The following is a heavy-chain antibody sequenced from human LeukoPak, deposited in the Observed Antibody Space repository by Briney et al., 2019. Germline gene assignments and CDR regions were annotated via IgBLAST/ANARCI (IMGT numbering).Heavy chain of an antibody. CDR2: IWYDGSNK. CDR1: GFTFSSYG. Sequence: PGRFLRLSCAASGFTFSSYGMHWVRQAPGKGLEWVAVIWYDGSNKYYANSVKGRFTISRDTSKNTLYLQMNSLRAEDTAVYYCAKDKELELPPYYYYMDVWGKGTTVTVSS. J-gene: IGHJ6*03. CDR3: AKDKELELPPYYYYMDV. D-gene: IGHD1-7*01. V-gene: IGHV3-33*06.